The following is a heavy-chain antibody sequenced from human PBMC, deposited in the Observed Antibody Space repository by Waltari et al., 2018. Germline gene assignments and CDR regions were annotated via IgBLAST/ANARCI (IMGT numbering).Heavy chain of an antibody. Sequence: QVTLKESGPVVMKPTETLTLACTVSGFSLTSDRLGVSWLRQPPGKAPEWLAHIYSKDEKHSNDEKAYIPSLENRLTISKDTSKSQVVLTMTNMSPMDTATYYCAVTSKFSGTYYEDYWGQGTLVTVSS. CDR3: AVTSKFSGTYYEDY. CDR2: IYSKDEKHSNDEK. V-gene: IGHV2-26*01. D-gene: IGHD1-26*01. J-gene: IGHJ4*02. CDR1: GFSLTSDRLG.